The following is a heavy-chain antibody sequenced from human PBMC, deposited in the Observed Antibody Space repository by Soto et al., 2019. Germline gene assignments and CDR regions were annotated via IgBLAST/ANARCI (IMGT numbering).Heavy chain of an antibody. D-gene: IGHD2-15*01. CDR1: GFTFRSYD. Sequence: EGSRRLSCAACGFTFRSYDMSWVRQAPWKWLEWVSAISVSGVSTYYADFVKGRFTISRDNSKNTLYLQMNSLRAEDTAVYYCANGLGYCSDGSCYWGQGTLLPVSS. CDR3: ANGLGYCSDGSCY. J-gene: IGHJ1*01. V-gene: IGHV3-23*01. CDR2: ISVSGVST.